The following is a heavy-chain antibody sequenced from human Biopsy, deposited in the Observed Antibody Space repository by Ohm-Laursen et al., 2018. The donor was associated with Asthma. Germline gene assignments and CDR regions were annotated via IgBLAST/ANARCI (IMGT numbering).Heavy chain of an antibody. Sequence: SLRLSCAASGFTVSSNGMSWVRQAPGKGLEWVSSITGSGGFTYYADSVKGRFTISRDKSENTLYLQMNSLRAEDTAVYYCARGDSSGWSHYYFDYWGQGTLVTVSS. J-gene: IGHJ4*02. CDR1: GFTVSSNG. CDR2: ITGSGGFT. V-gene: IGHV3-23*01. CDR3: ARGDSSGWSHYYFDY. D-gene: IGHD6-19*01.